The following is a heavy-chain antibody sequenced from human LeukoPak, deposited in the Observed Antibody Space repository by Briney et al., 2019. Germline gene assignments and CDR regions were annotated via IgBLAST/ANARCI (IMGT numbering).Heavy chain of an antibody. V-gene: IGHV1-69*05. CDR3: AREKGYYYDSSGYYPL. D-gene: IGHD3-22*01. CDR2: IIPIFGTA. J-gene: IGHJ4*02. CDR1: GGTFSSYA. Sequence: ASVKVSCKASGGTFSSYAISWVRQAPGQGLEWMGGIIPIFGTANYAQKFQGRVTITTDESTSTAYMELSSLSSEDTAVYYCAREKGYYYDSSGYYPLWGQGTLVTVSS.